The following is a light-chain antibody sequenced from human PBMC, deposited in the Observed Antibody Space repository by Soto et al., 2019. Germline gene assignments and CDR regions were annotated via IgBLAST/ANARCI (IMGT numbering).Light chain of an antibody. V-gene: IGKV1-39*01. CDR1: QSLDTF. Sequence: DIQMTQSPPSLSASVGHRVTITCRASQSLDTFVNWYPQKPGRAPKLLIFAASTLHSGVPSRFSGSGSGTDFTLTITSLQPEDFATYYCQQSYVTPLTFGGGTKVDIK. CDR3: QQSYVTPLT. J-gene: IGKJ4*01. CDR2: AAS.